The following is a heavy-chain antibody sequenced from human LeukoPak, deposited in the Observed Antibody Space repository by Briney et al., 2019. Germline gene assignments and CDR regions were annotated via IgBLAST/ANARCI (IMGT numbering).Heavy chain of an antibody. CDR2: IYYSGST. Sequence: SETLSLTCSVSGGSISSYYWSWIRQPPGKGLEWIGYIYYSGSTNYNPSLKSRVHISVDTSKNQYSLKLSSVTAADTAVYYCARTNPMVRGVIISPYYYYGMDVWGQGTTVTVSS. CDR3: ARTNPMVRGVIISPYYYYGMDV. D-gene: IGHD3-10*01. J-gene: IGHJ6*02. CDR1: GGSISSYY. V-gene: IGHV4-59*01.